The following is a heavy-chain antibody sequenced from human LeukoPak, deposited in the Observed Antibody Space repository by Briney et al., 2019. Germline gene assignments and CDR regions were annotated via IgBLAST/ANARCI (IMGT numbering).Heavy chain of an antibody. V-gene: IGHV6-1*01. CDR2: TYYRSKWYT. Sequence: SQTLSLTCATSGDSISSTSTAWHWIRQSPSRGLEWLGRTYYRSKWYTDYAESVKSRLVINPDTSKNGFSLQMTSVTSSDTAIYFCARGPKTGWFDHWGQGTLVTVSS. CDR1: GDSISSTSTA. J-gene: IGHJ5*02. CDR3: ARGPKTGWFDH. D-gene: IGHD3-9*01.